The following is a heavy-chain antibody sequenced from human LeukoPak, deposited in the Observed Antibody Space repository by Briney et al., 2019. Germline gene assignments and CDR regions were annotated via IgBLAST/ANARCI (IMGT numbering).Heavy chain of an antibody. CDR1: GDTSGMDG. CDR3: ARAYYDSSGSDRPGENWHFDL. Sequence: SVWVSCKHSGDTSGMDGVCWVSATPGPGGWRGGGLYPLLGASNYVPKFQDRVTITADESTSTAYMELSSLTSEDTDMYYCARAYYDSSGSDRPGENWHFDLWGRGTAVTVSS. D-gene: IGHD3-22*01. J-gene: IGHJ2*01. V-gene: IGHV1-69*13. CDR2: LYPLLGAS.